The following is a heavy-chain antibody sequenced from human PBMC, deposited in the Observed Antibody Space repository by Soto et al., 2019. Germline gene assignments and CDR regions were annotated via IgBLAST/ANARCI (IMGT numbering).Heavy chain of an antibody. J-gene: IGHJ6*02. CDR2: ISTSGGST. Sequence: GGSLRLSCAASGFTFSSYAMSWVRQAPGKGLEWVSAISTSGGSTSYADSVKGRFTISRDNSKNTLYLQMNSLRAEDTAVYYCAALGYSGYDFAYYYYGMDVWGQGTTVTVSS. CDR3: AALGYSGYDFAYYYYGMDV. CDR1: GFTFSSYA. D-gene: IGHD5-12*01. V-gene: IGHV3-23*01.